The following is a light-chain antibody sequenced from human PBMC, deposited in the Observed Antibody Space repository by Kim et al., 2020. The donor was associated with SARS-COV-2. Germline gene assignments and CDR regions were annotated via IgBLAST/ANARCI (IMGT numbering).Light chain of an antibody. Sequence: VLTQSPGTLSLSPGERATLSCRASQSLAYTYLAWYQQKPGQAPKLLIYATSTRATGVPDRSSGSGSGTDFSLTISRLEPEDFAVYYCQQCGRSPYSFGQGTKLEI. V-gene: IGKV3-20*01. CDR1: QSLAYTY. CDR3: QQCGRSPYS. CDR2: ATS. J-gene: IGKJ2*01.